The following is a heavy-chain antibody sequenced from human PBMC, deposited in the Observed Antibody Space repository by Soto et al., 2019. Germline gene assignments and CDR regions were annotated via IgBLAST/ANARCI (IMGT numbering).Heavy chain of an antibody. D-gene: IGHD1-20*01. CDR3: ARDNWNYGGMDV. V-gene: IGHV4-30-4*01. J-gene: IGHJ6*02. CDR2: IYYSGST. Sequence: SETLSLTCTVSGGSISSGDYYWIWIRQPPGKGLEWIGYIYYSGSTYYNPSLKSRVTISVDTSKNQFSLKLSSVTAADTAVYYCARDNWNYGGMDVWGQGTTVTVSS. CDR1: GGSISSGDYY.